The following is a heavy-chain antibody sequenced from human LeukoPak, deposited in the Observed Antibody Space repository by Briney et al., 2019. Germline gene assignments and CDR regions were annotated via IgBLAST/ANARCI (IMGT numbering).Heavy chain of an antibody. D-gene: IGHD3/OR15-3a*01. J-gene: IGHJ4*02. CDR1: GCTIRSSYYY. V-gene: IGHV4-39*01. CDR2: IYYSGST. Sequence: SETLSLTCTVSGCTIRSSYYYWGWIRQPPGKGLEWIGSIYYSGSTYYHPALKSRVTISVDTSKNQFSLKLRSVTAADTAVYYCVRHFGTWGQGTLVTVSS. CDR3: VRHFGT.